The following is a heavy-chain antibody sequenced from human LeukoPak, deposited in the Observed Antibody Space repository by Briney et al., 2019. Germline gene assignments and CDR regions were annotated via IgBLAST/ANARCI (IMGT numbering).Heavy chain of an antibody. CDR3: ARGRSNWKGEGENWFDP. D-gene: IGHD1-20*01. V-gene: IGHV3-74*01. Sequence: GGSLRLSCAASGFTFSRHWMHRVRQAPGKGLVWVSRMDSDGGYINYADSVRGRFTISRDNAKNSLYLQMNSLRAEDTALYYCARGRSNWKGEGENWFDPWGQGTLVTVSS. CDR1: GFTFSRHW. J-gene: IGHJ5*02. CDR2: MDSDGGYI.